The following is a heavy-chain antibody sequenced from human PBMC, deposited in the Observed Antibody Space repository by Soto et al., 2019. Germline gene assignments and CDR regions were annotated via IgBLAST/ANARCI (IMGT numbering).Heavy chain of an antibody. D-gene: IGHD3-16*01. CDR1: GGSSSSSTYS. Sequence: QLQLQESGPGLVKPSETLSLTCTASGGSSSSSTYSWGWLRQPPGKGLECIGSMHYSGATYYNPSLQRRVSISVDTSKRQFSRKLPFVTAADTAVYFGARQGSNSSRRLGWFDPWGQGTLVTVSS. CDR3: ARQGSNSSRRLGWFDP. J-gene: IGHJ5*02. CDR2: MHYSGAT. V-gene: IGHV4-39*01.